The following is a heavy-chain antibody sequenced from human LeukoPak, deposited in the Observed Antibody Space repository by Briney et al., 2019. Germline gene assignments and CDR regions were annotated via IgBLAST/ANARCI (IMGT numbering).Heavy chain of an antibody. Sequence: KPSETQSLPCTVWGGPISSYYWSWIRQPPGKGLEWIRYIYYSESTNYNPSLKSRVTISVDTSKNHFSLKLSSVTAADTAVYYCGRPPLLWFGAAREPLGGAFDIWGQGTMVTVSS. CDR2: IYYSEST. J-gene: IGHJ3*02. CDR1: GGPISSYY. V-gene: IGHV4-59*01. CDR3: GRPPLLWFGAAREPLGGAFDI. D-gene: IGHD3-10*01.